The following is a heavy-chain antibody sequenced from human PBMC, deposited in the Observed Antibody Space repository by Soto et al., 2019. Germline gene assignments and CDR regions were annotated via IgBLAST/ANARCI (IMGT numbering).Heavy chain of an antibody. CDR3: ARDSSRYHFGMDV. CDR1: GYSFTTYW. D-gene: IGHD6-13*01. Sequence: GESLKISYKGSGYSFTTYWISWVRQMPGKGLEWMGRIDPSDSYTTYSPSFQGHVTISADKSINTAYLQWSSLKASDTAMYYCARDSSRYHFGMDVWGQGTTVTVSS. CDR2: IDPSDSYT. V-gene: IGHV5-10-1*01. J-gene: IGHJ6*02.